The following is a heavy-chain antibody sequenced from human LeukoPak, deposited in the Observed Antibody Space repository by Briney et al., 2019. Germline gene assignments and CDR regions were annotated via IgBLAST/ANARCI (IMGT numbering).Heavy chain of an antibody. V-gene: IGHV3-33*01. CDR3: ARDLAIYSGYGPYDY. CDR2: IWYDGSNK. Sequence: GGSLRLSCAASGFTFSSYGMHWVRQAPGKGLEWVAVIWYDGSNKYYADSVKGRFTISRDNSKNTLYMQMNTLRAEDTAVYYCARDLAIYSGYGPYDYWGQGTLVTVSS. CDR1: GFTFSSYG. D-gene: IGHD5-12*01. J-gene: IGHJ4*02.